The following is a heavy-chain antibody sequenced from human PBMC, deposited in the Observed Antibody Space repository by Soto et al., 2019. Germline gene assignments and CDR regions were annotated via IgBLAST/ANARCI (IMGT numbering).Heavy chain of an antibody. D-gene: IGHD3-16*02. J-gene: IGHJ3*01. CDR1: GFTLSMSA. Sequence: GGSLRLSCASSGFTLSMSAVNWVRQAPGKGLEWVSYISDSGDRTYYADSVKGRFTISRDRSKNTVSLQMDSLRAEDTAVYYCAKDRGIIVKAGDAFDVWGRGTKVTVSS. CDR3: AKDRGIIVKAGDAFDV. CDR2: ISDSGDRT. V-gene: IGHV3-23*01.